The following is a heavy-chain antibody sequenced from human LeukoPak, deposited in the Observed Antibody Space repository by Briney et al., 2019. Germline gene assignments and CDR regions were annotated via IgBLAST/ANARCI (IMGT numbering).Heavy chain of an antibody. CDR1: GFTFSSYA. V-gene: IGHV3-23*01. CDR2: ISGSGGST. Sequence: PGGSLRLSCAASGFTFSSYAMSGVRQAPGKGVEWVSAISGSGGSTYYADSVKGRFTIYRENSQNTLNLQMNSLRAEDTAVYYCAKARSKVGATTDFDYWGQGTLVTVSS. J-gene: IGHJ4*02. CDR3: AKARSKVGATTDFDY. D-gene: IGHD1-26*01.